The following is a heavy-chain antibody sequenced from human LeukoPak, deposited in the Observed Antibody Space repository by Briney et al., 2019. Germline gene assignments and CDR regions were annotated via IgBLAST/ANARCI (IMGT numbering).Heavy chain of an antibody. D-gene: IGHD3-10*01. Sequence: PGGSLRLSCAASGFTFDDYAMHWVRQAPGKGLEWVSGISWNSFSIGYADSVKGRFTISRDNAKNSLYLQMNSLRAEDTALYYCAKSSGNYLNYYYYMDVWGKGTTVTTSS. CDR1: GFTFDDYA. V-gene: IGHV3-9*01. CDR3: AKSSGNYLNYYYYMDV. J-gene: IGHJ6*03. CDR2: ISWNSFSI.